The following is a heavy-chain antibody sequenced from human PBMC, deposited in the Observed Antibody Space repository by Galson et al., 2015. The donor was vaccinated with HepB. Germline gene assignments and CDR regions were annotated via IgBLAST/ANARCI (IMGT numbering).Heavy chain of an antibody. D-gene: IGHD2-2*01. CDR3: ARVDLGYCSSTSCYVFQNDAFDI. J-gene: IGHJ3*02. V-gene: IGHV1-3*01. Sequence: SVKVSCKASGYTFTSYAMHWVRQAPGQRLEWMGWINAGNGNTKYSQKFQGRVTITRDTSASTAYMELSSLRSEDTAVYYCARVDLGYCSSTSCYVFQNDAFDIWGQGTMVTVSS. CDR2: INAGNGNT. CDR1: GYTFTSYA.